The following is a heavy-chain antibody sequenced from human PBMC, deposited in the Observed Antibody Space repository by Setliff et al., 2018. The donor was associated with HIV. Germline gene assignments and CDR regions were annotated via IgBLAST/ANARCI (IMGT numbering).Heavy chain of an antibody. CDR2: INTNTGSP. D-gene: IGHD4-17*01. V-gene: IGHV7-4-1*02. J-gene: IGHJ5*02. Sequence: ASVKVSCKASGYTFINYAMSWVRQAPGQGLEWMGWINTNTGSPTYAQAFTGRFVFSVDTSVTTAYLQISSLKAEDTAVYYCARALYGDYGGDINWLDPWGQGTLVTVSS. CDR1: GYTFINYA. CDR3: ARALYGDYGGDINWLDP.